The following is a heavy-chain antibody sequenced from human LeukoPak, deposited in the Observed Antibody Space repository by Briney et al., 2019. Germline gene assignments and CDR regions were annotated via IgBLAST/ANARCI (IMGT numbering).Heavy chain of an antibody. J-gene: IGHJ6*03. D-gene: IGHD6-6*01. Sequence: SETLSLTCTVSGGSISSSSYYWGWIRQPPGTGLEWIGSIYYSGSTYYNPSLKSRVTISVDTSKNQFSLKLSSVTAADTAVYYCARDWGVSARPGYMDVWGKGTTVTVSS. CDR1: GGSISSSSYY. V-gene: IGHV4-39*07. CDR2: IYYSGST. CDR3: ARDWGVSARPGYMDV.